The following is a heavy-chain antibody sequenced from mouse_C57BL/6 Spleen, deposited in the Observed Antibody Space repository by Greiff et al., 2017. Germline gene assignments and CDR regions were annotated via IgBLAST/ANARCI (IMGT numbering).Heavy chain of an antibody. CDR2: IDPSDSET. V-gene: IGHV1-52*01. Sequence: QVQLQQPGAELVRPGSSVKLSCKASGYTFTSYWMHWVKQRPIKGLEWIGNIDPSDSETHYNQKFKDKATLTVDKSSSTAYMQLSSLTSEDSAVYYCARSNTTVGGDYWGQGTTLTVSS. J-gene: IGHJ2*01. D-gene: IGHD1-1*01. CDR1: GYTFTSYW. CDR3: ARSNTTVGGDY.